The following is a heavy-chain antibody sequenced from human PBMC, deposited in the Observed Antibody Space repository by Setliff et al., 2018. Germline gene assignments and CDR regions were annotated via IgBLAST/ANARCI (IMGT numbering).Heavy chain of an antibody. V-gene: IGHV4-61*02. Sequence: PSETLSLTCTVSGGSISSSSYYWSWIRQPAGKGLEWIGRVHSSGDTKYNPSVKTRVTMSVDTSKNQFSLKLSSATAADTAVYYCARDLRRERDTVGGDYWGQGTLVTVSS. J-gene: IGHJ4*02. CDR3: ARDLRRERDTVGGDY. CDR2: VHSSGDT. CDR1: GGSISSSSYY. D-gene: IGHD1-26*01.